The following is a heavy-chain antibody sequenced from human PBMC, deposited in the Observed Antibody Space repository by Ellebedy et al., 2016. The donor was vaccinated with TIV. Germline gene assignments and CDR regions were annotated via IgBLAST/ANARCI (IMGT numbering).Heavy chain of an antibody. CDR1: GFTFSSYA. CDR3: AKALVVTTDY. CDR2: ISYDGSNQ. V-gene: IGHV3-30-3*01. D-gene: IGHD4-23*01. Sequence: GESLKISXAASGFTFSSYAMHCVRQAPGKGLEWVAVISYDGSNQYSADPVKGRFTISRDNSKNTLYLQMNSLRAEDTAVYYCAKALVVTTDYWGQGTLVTVSS. J-gene: IGHJ4*02.